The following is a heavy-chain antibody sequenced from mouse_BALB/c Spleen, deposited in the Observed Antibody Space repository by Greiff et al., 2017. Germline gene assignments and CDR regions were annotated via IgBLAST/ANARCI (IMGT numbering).Heavy chain of an antibody. V-gene: IGHV1-18*01. J-gene: IGHJ3*01. CDR2: INPNNGGT. CDR1: GYTFTDYN. CDR3: IYYDYDVEAWFAY. D-gene: IGHD2-4*01. Sequence: EVQLQQSGPELVKPGASVKIPCKASGYTFTDYNMDWVKQSHGKSLEWIGDINPNNGGTIYNQKFKGKATLTVDKSSSTAYMELRILTSEDSAVYDCIYYDYDVEAWFAYWGQGTLVTVSA.